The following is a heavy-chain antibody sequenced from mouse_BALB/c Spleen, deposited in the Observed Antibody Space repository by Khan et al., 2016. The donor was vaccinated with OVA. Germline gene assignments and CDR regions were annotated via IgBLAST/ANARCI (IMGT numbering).Heavy chain of an antibody. D-gene: IGHD2-2*01. CDR1: GYAFSSYW. Sequence: QVQLQQPGAELVRPGSSVKISCKASGYAFSSYWMNWVKQRPGQGLEWIGQIYPGDGNTYYNGKLKGKATLTADKSSNTAYMQLSSLTSEDSAVYFCARLGYWFAYWGQGTLVTVSA. CDR3: ARLGYWFAY. CDR2: IYPGDGNT. J-gene: IGHJ3*01. V-gene: IGHV1-80*01.